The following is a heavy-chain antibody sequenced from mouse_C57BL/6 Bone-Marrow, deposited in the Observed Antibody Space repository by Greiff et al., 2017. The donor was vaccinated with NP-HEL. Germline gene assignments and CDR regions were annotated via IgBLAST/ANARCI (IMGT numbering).Heavy chain of an antibody. J-gene: IGHJ3*01. Sequence: QVQLQQSGAELVRPGTSVKVSCKASGYAFTNYLIEWVKQRPGQGLEWIGVINPGSGGTNSNEKFKGKATLTADKSSSTAYMQLSSLTSEDSAVYFCARSYYGNYGFAYWGQGTLVTVSA. CDR2: INPGSGGT. V-gene: IGHV1-54*01. D-gene: IGHD2-10*01. CDR1: GYAFTNYL. CDR3: ARSYYGNYGFAY.